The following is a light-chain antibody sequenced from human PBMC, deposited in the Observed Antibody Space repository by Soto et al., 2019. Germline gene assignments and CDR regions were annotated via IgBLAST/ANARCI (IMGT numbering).Light chain of an antibody. CDR2: GAS. J-gene: IGKJ5*01. CDR1: PNVSSSY. Sequence: EIVLTQSPGTLSLSPGERATLSCRARPNVSSSYFAWYQQKPGQAPRLLIYGASSRATGIPDRFSGSGSGTDFTLTISRLEPEDFAVYYCQQYGSSPPSTFGQGTRLEIK. V-gene: IGKV3-20*01. CDR3: QQYGSSPPST.